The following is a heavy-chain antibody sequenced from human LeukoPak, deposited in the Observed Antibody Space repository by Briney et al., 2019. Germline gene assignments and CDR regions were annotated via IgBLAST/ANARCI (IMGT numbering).Heavy chain of an antibody. CDR2: IWYDGSNK. Sequence: GGSLRLSCAASGFTFSSYAMSWVRQAPGKGLEWVAVIWYDGSNKYYADSVKGRFTISRDNSKNTLYLQMNSLRAEDTAVYYCARDHAQIVVVPAASLDYWGQGTLVTVSS. V-gene: IGHV3-33*08. J-gene: IGHJ4*02. CDR1: GFTFSSYA. D-gene: IGHD2-2*01. CDR3: ARDHAQIVVVPAASLDY.